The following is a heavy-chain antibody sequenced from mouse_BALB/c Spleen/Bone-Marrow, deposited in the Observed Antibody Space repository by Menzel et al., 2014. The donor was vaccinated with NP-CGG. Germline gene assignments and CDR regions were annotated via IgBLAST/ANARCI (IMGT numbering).Heavy chain of an antibody. CDR2: IDPANGNT. Sequence: LEESGAELVKPGASVKLSCTASGFNIKDTYMHWVKQRPEQGLEWIGRIDPANGNTKYDPKLQGKATITEDTSSNTAYLQLSSLTSEDTAVYYCAGDGAYWGQGTLVTVSA. CDR3: AGDGAY. J-gene: IGHJ3*01. CDR1: GFNIKDTY. V-gene: IGHV14-3*02. D-gene: IGHD3-3*01.